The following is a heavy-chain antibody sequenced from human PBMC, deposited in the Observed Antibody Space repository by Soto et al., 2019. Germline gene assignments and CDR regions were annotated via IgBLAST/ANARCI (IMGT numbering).Heavy chain of an antibody. Sequence: ASVKVSCKASGYTFTSYGISWVRQAPGQGLEWMGWISAYNGNTNYAQKLQGRVTISRDNAKNSLYLQMNSLRAEDTAVYYCARDLSGYDPLDYWGQGTLVTVSS. CDR2: ISAYNGNT. J-gene: IGHJ4*02. V-gene: IGHV1-18*04. D-gene: IGHD5-12*01. CDR3: ARDLSGYDPLDY. CDR1: GYTFTSYG.